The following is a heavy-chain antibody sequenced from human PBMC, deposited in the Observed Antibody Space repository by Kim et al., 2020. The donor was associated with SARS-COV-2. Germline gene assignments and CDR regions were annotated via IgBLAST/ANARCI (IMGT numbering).Heavy chain of an antibody. CDR2: ISYDGGNK. J-gene: IGHJ1*01. CDR3: ARDHYSGSRSAGYFQH. D-gene: IGHD6-13*01. Sequence: GGSLRLSCAASGFTFSSYAMHWVRQAPGKGLEWVAVISYDGGNKYHADSVKGRFTISRDNSKNTLYLQMNSLRAEDTAVYYCARDHYSGSRSAGYFQHWGQGTLVTVSS. V-gene: IGHV3-30-3*01. CDR1: GFTFSSYA.